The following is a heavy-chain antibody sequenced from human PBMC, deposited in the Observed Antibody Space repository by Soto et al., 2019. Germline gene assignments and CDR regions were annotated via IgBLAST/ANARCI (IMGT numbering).Heavy chain of an antibody. CDR1: GFTFSDYA. V-gene: IGHV3-23*01. CDR2: ISGSGVST. CDR3: AKGNLLVNYSSKLGAFDI. J-gene: IGHJ3*02. D-gene: IGHD6-13*01. Sequence: GGSLRLSCAASGFTFSDYAMSWVRQAPGKGLEWVSGISGSGVSTYYADSVKGRFTVSRDNSKNTLYLQMNSLRAEDTAVYYCAKGNLLVNYSSKLGAFDIWGQGTMVTVSS.